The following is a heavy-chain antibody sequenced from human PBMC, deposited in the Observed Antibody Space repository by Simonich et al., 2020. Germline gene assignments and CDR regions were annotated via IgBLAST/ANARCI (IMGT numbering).Heavy chain of an antibody. J-gene: IGHJ2*01. Sequence: QVQLVQSGAEVKKPGASVKVSCKASGYTFTGYYMHWVRQAPGQGLEGIGWINPNRGGKNDAQKFQGRVTRTRDTSISTAYMELSRLRADDTAVYYCARGGVRSSSWYWYFDLWGRGTLVTVSS. V-gene: IGHV1-2*02. D-gene: IGHD6-13*01. CDR2: INPNRGGK. CDR3: ARGGVRSSSWYWYFDL. CDR1: GYTFTGYY.